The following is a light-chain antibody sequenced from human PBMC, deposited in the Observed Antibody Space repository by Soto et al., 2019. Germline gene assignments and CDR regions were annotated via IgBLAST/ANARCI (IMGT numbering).Light chain of an antibody. CDR3: QQYGSSYPWT. V-gene: IGKV3-20*01. J-gene: IGKJ1*01. CDR2: GAS. Sequence: EIVFSLSPGALSLSKGERATLSCRASQSVSSNYLAWYQQKPGQAPRLLIYGASSRATGIPDRFSGSGSGTDFTLTIRRREPEDFAAYYCQQYGSSYPWTFCQGANVAIK. CDR1: QSVSSNY.